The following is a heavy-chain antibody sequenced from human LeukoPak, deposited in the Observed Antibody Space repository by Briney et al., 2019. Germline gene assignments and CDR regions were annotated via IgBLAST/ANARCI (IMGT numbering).Heavy chain of an antibody. V-gene: IGHV3-21*01. CDR1: GFTFSSYS. Sequence: PGGSLRLSCAASGFTFSSYSMNWVRQAPGKGLEWISSISSSSSYIYYADSVKGRFTISRDNAKNSLYLQMNGLRAEDTAVYYCARTAIGYSDYSGYYFDYWGQGSLATVSS. D-gene: IGHD2-15*01. CDR3: ARTAIGYSDYSGYYFDY. J-gene: IGHJ4*02. CDR2: ISSSSSYI.